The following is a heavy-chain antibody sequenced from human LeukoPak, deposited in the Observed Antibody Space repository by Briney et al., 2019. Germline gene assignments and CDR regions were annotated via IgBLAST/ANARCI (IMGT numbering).Heavy chain of an antibody. V-gene: IGHV1-69*04. CDR2: IIPILGIA. J-gene: IGHJ5*02. Sequence: ASVKLSCTASGGTFSSYAISWVRQAPGQGLEWMGRIIPILGIANYAQKFQGRVTITADKSTSTAYMELSSLRSEDTAVYYCARGVSYSNDGVVGSQLWFDPWGEGTLVTVSS. CDR1: GGTFSSYA. D-gene: IGHD4-11*01. CDR3: ARGVSYSNDGVVGSQLWFDP.